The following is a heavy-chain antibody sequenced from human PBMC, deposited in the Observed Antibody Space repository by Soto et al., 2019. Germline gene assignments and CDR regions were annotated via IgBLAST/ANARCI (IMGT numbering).Heavy chain of an antibody. Sequence: QVQLVQSGAEVKKPGASVKVSCKASGYTFTSYAMHWVRQAPGQRLEWMGWINAGNGNTKYSQKFQGRVTITRDTSASTAYMELSSLRSEDTAVYYCARRGTYYYDSSGYHAEYFKHWGQGTLVTVSS. J-gene: IGHJ1*01. V-gene: IGHV1-3*01. CDR1: GYTFTSYA. CDR2: INAGNGNT. D-gene: IGHD3-22*01. CDR3: ARRGTYYYDSSGYHAEYFKH.